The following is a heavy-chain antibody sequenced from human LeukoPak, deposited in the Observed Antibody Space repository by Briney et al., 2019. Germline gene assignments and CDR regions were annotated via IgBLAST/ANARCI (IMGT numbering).Heavy chain of an antibody. D-gene: IGHD3-16*01. CDR3: ARDLGRVYGLGFDY. Sequence: SETLSLTCTVSGGSISSYYWSWIRQPPGKGLEWVGYIYYSGSTNYNPSLKSRVTISVDTSKNQFSLKLSSVTAADTAVYYCARDLGRVYGLGFDYWGQGTLVTVSS. CDR1: GGSISSYY. CDR2: IYYSGST. V-gene: IGHV4-59*01. J-gene: IGHJ4*02.